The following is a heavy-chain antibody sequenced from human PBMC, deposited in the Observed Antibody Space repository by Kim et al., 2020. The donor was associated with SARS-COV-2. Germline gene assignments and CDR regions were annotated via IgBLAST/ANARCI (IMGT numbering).Heavy chain of an antibody. CDR3: ARDSYDFWSGYYHPGAPGPGYYYYGMDV. Sequence: SQTLSLTCAISGDIVSSNSAAWNWIRQSPSRGLEWLGRTYYRSKWYNDYAVSVKSRITINPDTSKNQFSLQLNSVTPEDTAVYYCARDSYDFWSGYYHPGAPGPGYYYYGMDVWGQGTTVTVSS. J-gene: IGHJ6*02. D-gene: IGHD3-3*01. CDR1: GDIVSSNSAA. V-gene: IGHV6-1*01. CDR2: TYYRSKWYN.